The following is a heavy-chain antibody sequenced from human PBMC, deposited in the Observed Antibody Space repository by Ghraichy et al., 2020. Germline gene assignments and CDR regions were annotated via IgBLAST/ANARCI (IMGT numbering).Heavy chain of an antibody. Sequence: ASVKVSCKASGYSFTSYAMHWVRQAPGQRLEWMGWINPDNGNTKYSQKFQGRVTITRDTSATTAYMALSNLRSEDTAVYFCARFTGDDSRGYLGWFDPWGQGTLVTVSS. D-gene: IGHD3-22*01. J-gene: IGHJ5*02. CDR1: GYSFTSYA. CDR3: ARFTGDDSRGYLGWFDP. V-gene: IGHV1-3*01. CDR2: INPDNGNT.